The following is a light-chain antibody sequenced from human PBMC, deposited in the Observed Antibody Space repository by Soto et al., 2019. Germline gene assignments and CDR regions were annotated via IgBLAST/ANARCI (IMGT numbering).Light chain of an antibody. J-gene: IGLJ2*01. CDR1: SSDVGGYNC. Sequence: QSVLTQPRSVSGSPGQSVTISCTGTSSDVGGYNCVSWYQQHPGKAPKLMIYDVNKRPSGVPDRFSGSKSGNTASLPISGLQTEDEADYYCCSYAGTYTFVVFGGGTKLTVL. V-gene: IGLV2-11*01. CDR2: DVN. CDR3: CSYAGTYTFVV.